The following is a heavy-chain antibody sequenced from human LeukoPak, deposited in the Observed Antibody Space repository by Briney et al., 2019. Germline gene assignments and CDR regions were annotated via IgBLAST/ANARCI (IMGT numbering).Heavy chain of an antibody. J-gene: IGHJ3*02. CDR3: VRPYCGGDCSNDAFDI. D-gene: IGHD2-21*02. CDR1: GYSFTSYW. V-gene: IGHV5-51*01. Sequence: GESLKISCKGSGYSFTSYWIGWVRQMPGKGLEWMGIIYPGDSNTRYSPSFQGQVTISADKSISTAYLQWSSLKASDTAMYYCVRPYCGGDCSNDAFDIWGQGTMVTVSS. CDR2: IYPGDSNT.